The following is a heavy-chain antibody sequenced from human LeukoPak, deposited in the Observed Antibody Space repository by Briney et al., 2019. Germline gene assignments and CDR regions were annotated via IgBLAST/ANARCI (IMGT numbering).Heavy chain of an antibody. D-gene: IGHD3-10*02. J-gene: IGHJ6*04. CDR2: IKQDGSEK. Sequence: GGSLRLSCAASGFTFSSYWMSWVRQAPGQGLEWVANIKQDGSEKNYVDSVKGRFTISRDNAKNSLYLEMNSLRAEDTAVYYCAGLGITMIGGVWGKGTTVTISS. CDR3: AGLGITMIGGV. CDR1: GFTFSSYW. V-gene: IGHV3-7*01.